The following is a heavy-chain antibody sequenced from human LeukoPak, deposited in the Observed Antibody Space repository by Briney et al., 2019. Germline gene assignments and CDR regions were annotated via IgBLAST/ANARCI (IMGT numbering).Heavy chain of an antibody. Sequence: GGSLRLSCVASGFTFSIHWMTWVRQAPGKGLEWVSSISSSGSYIYYADSVKGRFTISRDNAKNSLDLQMNSLRVEDTAVYYCARLQWLQTGRDFLDYWGQGTLVTVSS. V-gene: IGHV3-21*06. CDR1: GFTFSIHW. CDR3: ARLQWLQTGRDFLDY. D-gene: IGHD6-19*01. CDR2: ISSSGSYI. J-gene: IGHJ4*02.